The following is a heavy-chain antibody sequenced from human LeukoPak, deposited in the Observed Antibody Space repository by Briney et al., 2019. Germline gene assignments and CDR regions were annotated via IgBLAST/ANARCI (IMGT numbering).Heavy chain of an antibody. Sequence: PGRSLRLSCAASGFTFSSYAMHWVRQAPGKGLEWVAFIRYDGSNKYYADSVKGRFTISRDNSKNTLYLQMNSLRAEDTAVYYCAKGSSPDGSGSVDYWGQGTLVTVSS. J-gene: IGHJ4*02. V-gene: IGHV3-30*02. CDR1: GFTFSSYA. CDR2: IRYDGSNK. CDR3: AKGSSPDGSGSVDY. D-gene: IGHD3-10*01.